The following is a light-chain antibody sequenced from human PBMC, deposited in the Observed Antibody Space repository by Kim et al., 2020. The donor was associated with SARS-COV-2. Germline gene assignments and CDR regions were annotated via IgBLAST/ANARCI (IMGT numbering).Light chain of an antibody. V-gene: IGLV1-44*01. J-gene: IGLJ3*02. CDR1: SPNIGSNA. CDR3: AAWDDSLYGRR. CDR2: SND. Sequence: QSVTISCSGSSPNIGSNAISWYQQLPGTAPKLVVYSNDQRPSGVPDRFSVSRSGTSASLAISGLQSEDEADYYCAAWDDSLYGRRFGGGTKVTVL.